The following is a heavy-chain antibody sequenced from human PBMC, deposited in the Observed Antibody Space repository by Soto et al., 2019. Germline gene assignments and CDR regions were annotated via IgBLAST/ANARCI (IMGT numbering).Heavy chain of an antibody. CDR3: ASGWLANFDY. J-gene: IGHJ4*02. V-gene: IGHV4-34*01. D-gene: IGHD6-19*01. CDR1: GGSFSGYY. Sequence: SETLSLTCAVYGGSFSGYYWSWIRQPPGKGLEWIGEINHSGSTNYNPSLKSRVTISVDTSKNQFSLKLSSVTAADTAVYYCASGWLANFDYWGQGTLVTVSS. CDR2: INHSGST.